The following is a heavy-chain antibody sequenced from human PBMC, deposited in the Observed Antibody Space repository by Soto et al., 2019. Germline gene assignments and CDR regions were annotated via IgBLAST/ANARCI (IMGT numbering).Heavy chain of an antibody. CDR3: ARGLITGSHYSGGWYYFDS. CDR2: INHSGSA. CDR1: GGSISSYD. D-gene: IGHD6-19*01. Sequence: SETLSLTCTVSGGSISSYDWTWIRQTPGKGLQWIGQINHSGSATYNPSLKSRVTISVHTSNSQFSLELSSVTAADTAVYYCARGLITGSHYSGGWYYFDSWGQGTQVTVSS. V-gene: IGHV4-34*01. J-gene: IGHJ4*02.